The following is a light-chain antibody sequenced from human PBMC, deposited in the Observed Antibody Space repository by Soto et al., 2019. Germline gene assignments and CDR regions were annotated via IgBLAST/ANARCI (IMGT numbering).Light chain of an antibody. CDR1: SSNIGTNT. CDR3: AAWDDRLNGFYV. V-gene: IGLV1-44*01. Sequence: QSVLTQPPSASGTPGQRVTISCSGSSSNIGTNTVNWYQQLPGTAPKLLIFSSNQRPSGVSDRFSGSKSGTSASLAISGLQSEDEADYYCAAWDDRLNGFYVFGSGTKVTVL. CDR2: SSN. J-gene: IGLJ1*01.